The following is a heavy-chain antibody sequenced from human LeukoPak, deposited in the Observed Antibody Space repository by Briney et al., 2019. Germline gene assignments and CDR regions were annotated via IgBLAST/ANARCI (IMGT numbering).Heavy chain of an antibody. V-gene: IGHV3-48*01. D-gene: IGHD3-22*01. Sequence: GGSLRLSCAASGFTFSSYSMNWARQAPGKGLEWVSYISSSSSTIYYADSVKGRFTISRDNAKNSLYLQMNSLRAEDTAVYYCARALQTYYYDSSGYLNRFDPWGQGTLVTVSS. J-gene: IGHJ5*02. CDR3: ARALQTYYYDSSGYLNRFDP. CDR1: GFTFSSYS. CDR2: ISSSSSTI.